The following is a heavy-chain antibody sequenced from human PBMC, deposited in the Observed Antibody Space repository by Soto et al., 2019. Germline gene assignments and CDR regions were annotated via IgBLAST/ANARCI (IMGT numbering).Heavy chain of an antibody. J-gene: IGHJ4*02. V-gene: IGHV3-48*01. CDR1: GFTFSSYS. Sequence: GGSLRLSCAASGFTFSSYSMNWVRQAPGKGLEWVSYISSSSSTIYYADSVKGRFTISRDNAKNSLYLQMNSLRAEDTAVYYCARAHKLTYDILTVVDYFDYWGQGTLLTVSS. CDR2: ISSSSSTI. D-gene: IGHD3-9*01. CDR3: ARAHKLTYDILTVVDYFDY.